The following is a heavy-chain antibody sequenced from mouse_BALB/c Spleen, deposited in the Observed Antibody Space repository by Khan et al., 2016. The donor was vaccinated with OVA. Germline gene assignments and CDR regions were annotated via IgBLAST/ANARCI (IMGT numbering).Heavy chain of an antibody. CDR2: INPTSGYT. CDR3: TRERIDY. J-gene: IGHJ2*01. V-gene: IGHV1-7*01. CDR1: GYTFTTYW. Sequence: QIQLVQSGAELAKPGASVKMSCKASGYTFTTYWMHWVKQRPGQGLEWIGYINPTSGYTDYNEKFKDRATLSADKSSSTAYMQLSSLTSEDSAVYYCTRERIDYWGQDTTLTVSS.